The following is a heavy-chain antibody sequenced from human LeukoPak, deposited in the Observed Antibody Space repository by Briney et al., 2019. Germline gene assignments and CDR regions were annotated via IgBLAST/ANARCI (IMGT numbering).Heavy chain of an antibody. CDR3: ARSAYYYDSSGYIFDY. Sequence: SETLSLTCAVYGGSFSGYYWSWIRQPPGKGLEWIGEINHSGSTNYNPSLKSRVTISVDTSKNQFSLKLSSVTAADTAVYYCARSAYYYDSSGYIFDYWGQGTLVTVSS. CDR2: INHSGST. J-gene: IGHJ4*02. D-gene: IGHD3-22*01. CDR1: GGSFSGYY. V-gene: IGHV4-34*01.